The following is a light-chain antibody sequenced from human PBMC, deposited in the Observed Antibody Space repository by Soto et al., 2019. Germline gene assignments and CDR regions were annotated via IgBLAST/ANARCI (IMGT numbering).Light chain of an antibody. Sequence: ESVLTQSPGTLSLSPGERATLSCRASHTISSSYLAWYQQKPGQAPRLLMYGISRRATGIPDRFSGSGSGTDFTLTITRLETEDFAVYYYQQYVSSSPRTFGQGTKVELK. V-gene: IGKV3-20*01. CDR1: HTISSSY. CDR2: GIS. J-gene: IGKJ1*01. CDR3: QQYVSSSPRT.